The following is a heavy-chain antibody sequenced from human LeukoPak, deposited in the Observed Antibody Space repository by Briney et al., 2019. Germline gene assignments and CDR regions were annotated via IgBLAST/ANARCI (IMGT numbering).Heavy chain of an antibody. CDR2: VNPNSGGT. V-gene: IGHV1-2*02. Sequence: ASVKVSCKASGYTFTGYYMHWVRLAPGQGLEWMGWVNPNSGGTNYAQKFQGRVTMTRDTSITTAYMELSRLTSDDTAVYYCARGREDYYEGSGYYAPFDHWGQGIVVTVSS. CDR1: GYTFTGYY. CDR3: ARGREDYYEGSGYYAPFDH. D-gene: IGHD3-22*01. J-gene: IGHJ4*02.